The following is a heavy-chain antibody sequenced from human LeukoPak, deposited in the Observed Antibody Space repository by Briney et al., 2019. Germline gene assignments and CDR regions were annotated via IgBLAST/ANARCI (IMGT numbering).Heavy chain of an antibody. CDR1: GFTFSSYG. V-gene: IGHV3-33*01. Sequence: GRSLRLSCAASGFTFSSYGMHWVRQAPGKGLEWVAVIWYDGSNKYYADSVKGRFTISRDNSKNTLYLQMNSLRAEDTAVYYCARDHGFDSSGYYLRGIFDYWGQGTLVTVSS. D-gene: IGHD3-22*01. J-gene: IGHJ4*02. CDR3: ARDHGFDSSGYYLRGIFDY. CDR2: IWYDGSNK.